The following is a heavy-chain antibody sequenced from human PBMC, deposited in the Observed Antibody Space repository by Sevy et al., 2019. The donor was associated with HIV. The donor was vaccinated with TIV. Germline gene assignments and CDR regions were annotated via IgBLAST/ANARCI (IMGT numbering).Heavy chain of an antibody. V-gene: IGHV3-30*18. CDR2: ISYDGSNK. CDR1: GFTFSSYG. Sequence: GGSLRLSCAASGFTFSSYGMHWVRQAPGKGLEWVAVISYDGSNKYYADSVKGRFTISRDNSKNTLYLQMNSLRAEDTAVYYCAKDGLVIQLLRYYFVYWGQGTLVTVSS. D-gene: IGHD5-18*01. J-gene: IGHJ4*02. CDR3: AKDGLVIQLLRYYFVY.